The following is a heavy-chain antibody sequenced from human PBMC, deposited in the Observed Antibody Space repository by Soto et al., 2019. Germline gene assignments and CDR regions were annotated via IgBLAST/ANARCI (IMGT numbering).Heavy chain of an antibody. CDR2: IDPSDSYT. V-gene: IGHV5-10-1*01. J-gene: IGHJ4*02. CDR1: GYSFTSYW. CDR3: ARPEYYYDSSGYYSYYFDY. D-gene: IGHD3-22*01. Sequence: PGESLKISCKGSGYSFTSYWISWVRQMPGKGLEWMGRIDPSDSYTNYSPSFQGHVTISADKSISTAYLQWSSLKASDTAMYYCARPEYYYDSSGYYSYYFDYWGQGTLVTVPS.